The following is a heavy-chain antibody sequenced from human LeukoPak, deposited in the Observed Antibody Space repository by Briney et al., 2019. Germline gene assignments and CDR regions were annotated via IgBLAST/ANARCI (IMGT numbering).Heavy chain of an antibody. CDR3: AKDLRPHY. J-gene: IGHJ4*02. V-gene: IGHV3-23*01. CDR2: VSGCGDTT. Sequence: GGSLRLSCAASGFTFSIYAMSWVRQAPGKGLEWVSGVSGCGDTTYYADSVKGRFTISRDNSKNTLYLQMNSLRADDTVVYYCAKDLRPHYWGQGTLVTVSS. CDR1: GFTFSIYA.